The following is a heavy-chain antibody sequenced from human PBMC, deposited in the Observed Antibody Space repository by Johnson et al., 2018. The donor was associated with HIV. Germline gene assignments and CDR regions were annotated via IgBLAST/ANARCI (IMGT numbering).Heavy chain of an antibody. Sequence: VQLVESGGGLVQPGGSLRLSCAASGFTFSNYDMHWVRQVTGKRLEWVSGIATTGDTYYLDSVKGRFTISRENAKNSLYLQVNSLRAGDTDLYYCARGSYDGDAFDIWGQGTMVTVSS. CDR3: ARGSYDGDAFDI. D-gene: IGHD1-26*01. V-gene: IGHV3-13*01. CDR1: GFTFSNYD. CDR2: IATTGDT. J-gene: IGHJ3*02.